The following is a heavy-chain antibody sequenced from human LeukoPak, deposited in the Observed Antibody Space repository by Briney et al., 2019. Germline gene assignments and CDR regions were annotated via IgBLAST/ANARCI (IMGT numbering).Heavy chain of an antibody. CDR2: IKEDGSEV. CDR1: GFTFSNFW. CDR3: AKGGGFSYGYCHY. Sequence: GGSLRLSCAASGFTFSNFWMSWVRQAPGKGLEWVANIKEDGSEVYYVGSVRGRFTISRDNAKNSLFLQMNSLRADDTAIYYCAKGGGFSYGYCHYWGQGTLVTVSS. V-gene: IGHV3-7*03. D-gene: IGHD5-18*01. J-gene: IGHJ4*02.